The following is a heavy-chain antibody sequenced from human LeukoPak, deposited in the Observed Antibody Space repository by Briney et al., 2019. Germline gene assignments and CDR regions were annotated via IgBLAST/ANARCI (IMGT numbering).Heavy chain of an antibody. V-gene: IGHV1-2*02. CDR2: INPNSGGT. J-gene: IGHJ4*02. CDR3: ARPARARSGAGYCSGGSCLVFDY. Sequence: ASVKVSCKASGYTFTSYGISWVRQAPGQGLEWMGWINPNSGGTNYAQKFQGRVTMTRDTSISTAYMELSRLRSDDTAVYYCARPARARSGAGYCSGGSCLVFDYWGQGTLVTVSS. CDR1: GYTFTSYG. D-gene: IGHD2-15*01.